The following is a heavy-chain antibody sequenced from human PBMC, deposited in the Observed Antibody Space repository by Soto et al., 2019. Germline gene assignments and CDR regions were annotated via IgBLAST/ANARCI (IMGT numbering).Heavy chain of an antibody. V-gene: IGHV4-31*03. CDR3: ARNNGRYSYGRLGY. CDR2: IYYSGST. D-gene: IGHD5-18*01. J-gene: IGHJ4*02. CDR1: GGSISSGGYY. Sequence: SETLSLTCTVSGGSISSGGYYWSWIRQHPGKGLEWIGYIYYSGSTYYNPSLKSRVTISVDTSKNQFSLKLSSVTAADTAVYYCARNNGRYSYGRLGYWGQGTLVTVPS.